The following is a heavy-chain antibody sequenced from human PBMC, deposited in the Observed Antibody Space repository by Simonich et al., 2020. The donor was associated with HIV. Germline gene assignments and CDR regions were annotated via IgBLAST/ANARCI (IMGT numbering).Heavy chain of an antibody. Sequence: VQLVQSGAEVKKPGASMKVSCKASGYTFTGQYMHWVRQAPGQGLGWRGIVEPEDGETIYAEKFQGRDTISADTSTDTAYMEVSSLRSEDTAVYYCATHGPGSYSSALDIWGQGTMVTVSS. D-gene: IGHD1-26*01. J-gene: IGHJ3*02. CDR3: ATHGPGSYSSALDI. CDR2: VEPEDGET. V-gene: IGHV1-69-2*01. CDR1: GYTFTGQY.